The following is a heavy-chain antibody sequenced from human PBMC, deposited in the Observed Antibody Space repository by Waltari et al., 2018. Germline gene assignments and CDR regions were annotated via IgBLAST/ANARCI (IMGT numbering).Heavy chain of an antibody. Sequence: QITLTESGPTLAKPTQTLTLTCTFSGLSLSTLGVGVGWIRQPPGMAREWLALTYWDDDKRYSPSLKSRLTTTEVTSKYPEILTRTSMHPVDTATYYCAHSLAMECSSPSCWAEYFQHCGQGTLVTVSS. CDR3: AHSLAMECSSPSCWAEYFQH. V-gene: IGHV2-5*02. CDR2: TYWDDDK. D-gene: IGHD2-2*01. J-gene: IGHJ1*01. CDR1: GLSLSTLGVG.